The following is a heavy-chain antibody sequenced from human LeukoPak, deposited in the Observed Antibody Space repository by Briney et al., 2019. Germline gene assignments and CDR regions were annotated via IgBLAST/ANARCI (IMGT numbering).Heavy chain of an antibody. CDR2: IRSKIYGGTA. D-gene: IGHD4-11*01. Sequence: GGSLRLSCTASGFTFGDYAMTWVRQAPGKGLEWVGFIRSKIYGGTAEYAASVQGRFTISRDDSKGIAYLQMNSLKTEDTAVYYCTTDHQTTVSPYYYYYYMDVWGKGTTVTVSS. CDR1: GFTFGDYA. CDR3: TTDHQTTVSPYYYYYYMDV. J-gene: IGHJ6*03. V-gene: IGHV3-49*04.